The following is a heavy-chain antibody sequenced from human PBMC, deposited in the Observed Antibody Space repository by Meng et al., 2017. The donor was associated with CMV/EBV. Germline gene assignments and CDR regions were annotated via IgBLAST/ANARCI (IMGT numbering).Heavy chain of an antibody. CDR1: GFTFNDAW. V-gene: IGHV3-15*01. Sequence: LSWAAYGFTFNDAWMSWVRQAPGKGLEWVGLIKKKSDGETTDYAAPVKGRFTISRDDSKNTLYLQMNSLKIEDTAVYYCTPGGGGVGDWGQGTLVTVSS. CDR2: IKKKSDGETT. J-gene: IGHJ4*02. D-gene: IGHD2-8*02. CDR3: TPGGGGVGD.